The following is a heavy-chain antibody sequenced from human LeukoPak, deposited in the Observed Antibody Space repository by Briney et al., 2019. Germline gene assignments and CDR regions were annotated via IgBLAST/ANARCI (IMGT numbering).Heavy chain of an antibody. CDR1: GFSFHNFG. CDR2: ISGSGDTT. CDR3: AKADTPLPLRGPYFDY. J-gene: IGHJ4*02. V-gene: IGHV3-23*01. D-gene: IGHD3-16*01. Sequence: GGSLRLSSAASGFSFHNFGMSWVRQAPGKGLEWVSTISGSGDTTYYADSVKGRFTISKDNSKNTLYLQLNSLRVEDTAVYFCAKADTPLPLRGPYFDYWGQGTLVTVSS.